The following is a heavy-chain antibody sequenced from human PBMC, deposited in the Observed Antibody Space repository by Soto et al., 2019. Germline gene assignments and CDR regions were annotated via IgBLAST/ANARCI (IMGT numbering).Heavy chain of an antibody. Sequence: VASVKVSCKASGGTFSSYAISWVRQAPGQGLEWMGGIIPIFGTANYAQKFQGRVTITADKSTSTAYMELSSLRSEDTAVYYCARDCSGGSCYSAFDYWGQGTLVTVSS. CDR1: GGTFSSYA. J-gene: IGHJ4*02. CDR3: ARDCSGGSCYSAFDY. D-gene: IGHD2-15*01. CDR2: IIPIFGTA. V-gene: IGHV1-69*06.